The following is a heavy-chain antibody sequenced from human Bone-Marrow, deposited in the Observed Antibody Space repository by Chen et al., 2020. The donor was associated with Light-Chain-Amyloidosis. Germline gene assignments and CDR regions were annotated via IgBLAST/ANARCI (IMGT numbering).Heavy chain of an antibody. V-gene: IGHV5-51*01. Sequence: GQLEQSGPEVKKPGESLKISCKGSGYTFPNYWIGWVRQMPGKGLEWMGVIYPDDSDARYSPSFEGQVTISADKSITTAYLQWRSLKASDTAMYYCARRRDGYNFDYWGQGTLVTVS. CDR1: GYTFPNYW. J-gene: IGHJ4*02. D-gene: IGHD5-12*01. CDR3: ARRRDGYNFDY. CDR2: IYPDDSDA.